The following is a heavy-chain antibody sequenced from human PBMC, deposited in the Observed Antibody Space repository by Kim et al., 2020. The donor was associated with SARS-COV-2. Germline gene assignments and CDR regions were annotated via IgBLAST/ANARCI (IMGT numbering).Heavy chain of an antibody. Sequence: SETLSLTCTVSGGSISSGGYYWSWIRQHPGKGLEWIGYIYYSGSTYYNPSLKSRVTISVDTSKNQFSLKLSSVTAADTAVYYCARDSLLGAVALWGQGTLVTVSS. V-gene: IGHV4-31*03. CDR2: IYYSGST. CDR1: GGSISSGGYY. CDR3: ARDSLLGAVAL. D-gene: IGHD6-19*01. J-gene: IGHJ4*02.